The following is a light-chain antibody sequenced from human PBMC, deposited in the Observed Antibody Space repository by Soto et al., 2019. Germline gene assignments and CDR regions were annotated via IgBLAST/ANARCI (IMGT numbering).Light chain of an antibody. CDR2: AAS. CDR3: QQSYITPYT. CDR1: QSISVH. V-gene: IGKV1-39*01. Sequence: GDTVTITCRASQSISVHLNWYQQKGGKVPKLLIYAASNLYSGVPSRFSGSGSETDFALTISSLQPEDFATDYCQQSYITPYTFGQGTRLEIK. J-gene: IGKJ2*01.